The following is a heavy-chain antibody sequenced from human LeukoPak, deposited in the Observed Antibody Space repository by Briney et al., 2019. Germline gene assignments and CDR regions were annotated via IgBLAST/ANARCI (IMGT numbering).Heavy chain of an antibody. Sequence: PGGSLRLSCAASGFTFSSYSMNWVRQAPGKGLEWVSSISSSSSYIYYADSVKGRFTISRDNAKNSLYLQMNSLRAEDTALYYCAKDMGRYYDFWSGYYQGSYRSSYFDYWGQGTLVTVSS. V-gene: IGHV3-21*04. D-gene: IGHD3-3*01. J-gene: IGHJ4*02. CDR3: AKDMGRYYDFWSGYYQGSYRSSYFDY. CDR2: ISSSSSYI. CDR1: GFTFSSYS.